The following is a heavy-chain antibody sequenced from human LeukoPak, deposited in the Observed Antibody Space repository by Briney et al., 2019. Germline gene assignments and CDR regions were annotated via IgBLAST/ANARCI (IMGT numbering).Heavy chain of an antibody. CDR1: GFTFSRSA. J-gene: IGHJ4*02. D-gene: IGHD6-19*01. Sequence: PGGSLRLSCAASGFTFSRSAMSWVRQAPGKGLEWVSNISGSGGNTYYADSVKGRFTVSRDNSKNTLFLQINSLRAEDTAVYYCAKVNSGIAVAGIDYWGQGTLVTVSS. V-gene: IGHV3-23*01. CDR2: ISGSGGNT. CDR3: AKVNSGIAVAGIDY.